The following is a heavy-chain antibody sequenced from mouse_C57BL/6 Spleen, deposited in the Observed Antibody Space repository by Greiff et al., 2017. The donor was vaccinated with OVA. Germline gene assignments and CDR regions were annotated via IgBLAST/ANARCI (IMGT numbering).Heavy chain of an antibody. D-gene: IGHD2-4*01. CDR1: GYTFTDYY. CDR2: INPYNGGT. J-gene: IGHJ4*01. CDR3: ARGDYDRDYYAMDY. Sequence: EVQLQQSGPVLVKPGASVKMSCKASGYTFTDYYMNWVKQSHGKSLEWIGVINPYNGGTSYNQKFKGKATLTVDKSSSTAYMELNSLTSEDSAVYYCARGDYDRDYYAMDYWGQGTSVTVSS. V-gene: IGHV1-19*01.